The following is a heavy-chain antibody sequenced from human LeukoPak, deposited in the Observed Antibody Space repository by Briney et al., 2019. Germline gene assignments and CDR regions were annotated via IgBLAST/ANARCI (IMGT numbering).Heavy chain of an antibody. Sequence: PRGCPRLSCAASGFTLSSFAMGWVRPAPGEGLEWVSAISGSGGRTYYEDSVKGRFTVSRDNAKNTLYLQMNSLRAEDTAVYYCAKMGGSFDQTGDDAFDIWGQGTMVTVSS. D-gene: IGHD1-26*01. CDR1: GFTLSSFA. CDR3: AKMGGSFDQTGDDAFDI. V-gene: IGHV3-23*01. CDR2: ISGSGGRT. J-gene: IGHJ3*02.